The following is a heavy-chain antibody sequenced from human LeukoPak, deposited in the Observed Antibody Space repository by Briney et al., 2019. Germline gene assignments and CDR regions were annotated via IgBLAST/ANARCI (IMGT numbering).Heavy chain of an antibody. V-gene: IGHV1-69-2*01. CDR3: ATDPYYYDSSGYRPTGFNWFDP. D-gene: IGHD3-22*01. Sequence: EASVKVSCKASGYTFTDYYMHWVQQAPGKGLEWMGRVDPEDGETIYAEKFQGRVTITADTSTDTAYMELSSLRSEDTAVYYCATDPYYYDSSGYRPTGFNWFDPWGQGTLVTVSS. J-gene: IGHJ5*02. CDR2: VDPEDGET. CDR1: GYTFTDYY.